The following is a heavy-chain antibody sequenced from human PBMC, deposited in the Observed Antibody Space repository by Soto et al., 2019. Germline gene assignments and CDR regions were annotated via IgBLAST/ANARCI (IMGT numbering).Heavy chain of an antibody. CDR2: IYYSGST. V-gene: IGHV4-31*03. D-gene: IGHD3-22*01. Sequence: QVQLQESGPGLVKPSQTLSLTCTVSGGSISSGGYYWSWIRQHPGKGLEWIGYIYYSGSTYYNPSLKGRVPISVATSKNQFSLKLISVTAADTAVYYWARGPRSPMIVVVSTPYYFDYWGQGTLVTVSS. J-gene: IGHJ4*02. CDR3: ARGPRSPMIVVVSTPYYFDY. CDR1: GGSISSGGYY.